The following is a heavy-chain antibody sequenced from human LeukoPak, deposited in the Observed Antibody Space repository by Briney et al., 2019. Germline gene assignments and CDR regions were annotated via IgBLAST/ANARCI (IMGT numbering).Heavy chain of an antibody. J-gene: IGHJ5*02. CDR1: GGTFSIYA. Sequence: SVKVSCKASGGTFSIYAISWVRQAPGQGLEWMGGIIPIFGTANYAQKFQGRVTITADESTSTAYMELSSLRSEDTAVYYCASRCGGDCYDNWFDPWGQGTLVTVSS. CDR3: ASRCGGDCYDNWFDP. D-gene: IGHD2-21*02. V-gene: IGHV1-69*13. CDR2: IIPIFGTA.